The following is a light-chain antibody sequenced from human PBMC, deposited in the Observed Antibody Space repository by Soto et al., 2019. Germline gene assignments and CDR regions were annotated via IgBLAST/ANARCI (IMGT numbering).Light chain of an antibody. V-gene: IGKV3-20*01. CDR2: GAS. CDR1: QSVNSNT. Sequence: ETVLTQSPGTLSLSPGERATLSCRASQSVNSNTLAWYQQRPGQAPRLLIYGASTRAAGIPDRFSGSGSGTDFTLTVSRLEPDDFAVYYCQQYGTSPSWTFGQGTKVDIK. J-gene: IGKJ1*01. CDR3: QQYGTSPSWT.